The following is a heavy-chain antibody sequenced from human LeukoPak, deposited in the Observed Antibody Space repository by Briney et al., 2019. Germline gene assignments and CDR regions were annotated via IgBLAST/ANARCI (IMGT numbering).Heavy chain of an antibody. CDR2: ISRSGSTI. Sequence: GGSLRLSCAASGFTFSSYSMNWVRQAPGKGLEWISYISRSGSTIYYADSVKGRFTISRDNAKSSLYLQINSLRAEDTAVYYCASPGPYSSSSKTYFDYWGQGTLVTVSS. J-gene: IGHJ4*02. D-gene: IGHD6-6*01. CDR1: GFTFSSYS. CDR3: ASPGPYSSSSKTYFDY. V-gene: IGHV3-48*01.